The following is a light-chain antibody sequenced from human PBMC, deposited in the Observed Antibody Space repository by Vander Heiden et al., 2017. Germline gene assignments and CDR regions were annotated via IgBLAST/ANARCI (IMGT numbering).Light chain of an antibody. CDR1: SSDVGSYNL. CDR3: CSYASSSTFVA. Sequence: QSALTQPASVSGSPGQSITISCTGTSSDVGSYNLVSWYQQHTGKPPKLMIYEVSKRPSRVSNRFSGSKSGNTASLTISGLQAEDEADYYCCSYASSSTFVAFGGGTKLT. CDR2: EVS. V-gene: IGLV2-23*02. J-gene: IGLJ2*01.